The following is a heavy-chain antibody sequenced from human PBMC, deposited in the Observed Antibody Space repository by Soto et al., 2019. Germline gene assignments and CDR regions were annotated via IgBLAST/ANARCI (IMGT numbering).Heavy chain of an antibody. CDR3: AKDGVIVVVPAAIMGYYFDY. CDR1: GFTFSSYA. D-gene: IGHD2-2*02. Sequence: EVQLLESGGGLVQPGGSLRLSCAASGFTFSSYAMSWVRQAPGKGLEWVSAISGSGGSTYYADSVKGRFTISRDNSKNTLYLQMNSLRAEDTVVYYCAKDGVIVVVPAAIMGYYFDYWGQGTLVTVSS. CDR2: ISGSGGST. J-gene: IGHJ4*02. V-gene: IGHV3-23*01.